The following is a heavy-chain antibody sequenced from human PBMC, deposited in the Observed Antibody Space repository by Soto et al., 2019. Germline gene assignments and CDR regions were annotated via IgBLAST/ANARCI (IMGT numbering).Heavy chain of an antibody. Sequence: EVQLLESGGGLVQPGGSLRLSCAASGLTFSSYAMTWVRQAPGKGLEWVSAISGGGDTTYYTDSVKGRFTISRDNSKNTLYLQMNSLRAEDTAVYYCVKTRVSSSSWNGSYDVDVWGQGTTVTVSS. J-gene: IGHJ6*02. D-gene: IGHD3-3*01. V-gene: IGHV3-23*01. CDR2: ISGGGDTT. CDR1: GLTFSSYA. CDR3: VKTRVSSSSWNGSYDVDV.